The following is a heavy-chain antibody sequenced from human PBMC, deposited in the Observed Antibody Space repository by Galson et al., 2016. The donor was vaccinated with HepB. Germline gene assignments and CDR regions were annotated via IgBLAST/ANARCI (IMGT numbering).Heavy chain of an antibody. CDR2: IYTTGST. Sequence: TLSLTCTVSGDSIISDSYHYWSWIRQPVGKGLEWVGLIYTTGSTNYNPSLKSRVTISLDTSKNQFSLELMSVTAADTAIYYGAREFGSWGQGTLVTVPS. J-gene: IGHJ5*02. CDR1: GDSIISDSYHY. D-gene: IGHD3-16*01. V-gene: IGHV4-61*02. CDR3: AREFGS.